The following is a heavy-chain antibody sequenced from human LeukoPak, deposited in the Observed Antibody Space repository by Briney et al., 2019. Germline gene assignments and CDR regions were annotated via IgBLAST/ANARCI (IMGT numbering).Heavy chain of an antibody. CDR1: GYTFTSYD. CDR2: MNPNSGTT. J-gene: IGHJ6*02. V-gene: IGHV1-8*01. CDR3: VRNYGDYYYYYYYGMDV. Sequence: ASVKVSCKASGYTFTSYDINWVRQVTGQGLEWMGWMNPNSGTTGYAQKFQGRVTMTRNTSISTAYMELSSLRSEDTAVYYCVRNYGDYYYYYYYGMDVWGQGTTVTVSS. D-gene: IGHD4-17*01.